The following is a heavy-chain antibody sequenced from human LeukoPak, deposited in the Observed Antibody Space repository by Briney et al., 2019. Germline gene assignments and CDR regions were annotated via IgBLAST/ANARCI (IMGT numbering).Heavy chain of an antibody. CDR3: ARRQSGASFDI. J-gene: IGHJ3*02. D-gene: IGHD1-26*01. CDR1: GGPISSYY. V-gene: IGHV4-59*01. Sequence: SETLSLTCTVSGGPISSYYWCWIRKPPGKGLEWIGYIYYSGSTNYNPSLKSRVTISVDTSKNQFSLKLSSVTAADTAVYYCARRQSGASFDIWGQGTMVTVSS. CDR2: IYYSGST.